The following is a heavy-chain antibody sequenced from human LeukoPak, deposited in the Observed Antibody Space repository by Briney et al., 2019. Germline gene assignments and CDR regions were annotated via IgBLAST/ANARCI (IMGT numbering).Heavy chain of an antibody. CDR1: GFTFTNYA. CDR3: TTVKGYTYGYGYDF. J-gene: IGHJ4*02. V-gene: IGHV3-15*01. D-gene: IGHD5-18*01. Sequence: PGGSLRLSCAASGFTFTNYALHWVRQAPGKGLEWVGRIRSKADGATTDYAAPVTGRFSISRDDSKNTLYLEMNTLKTEDTAVYYCTTVKGYTYGYGYDFWGQGTLVTVSS. CDR2: IRSKADGATT.